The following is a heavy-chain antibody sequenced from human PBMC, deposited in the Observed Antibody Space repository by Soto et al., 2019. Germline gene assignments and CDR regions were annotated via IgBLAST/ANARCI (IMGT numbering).Heavy chain of an antibody. Sequence: EVQLVESGGGLVQPGGSLRLSCAASGFNFGNNWMHWVRQAPGKGLEWVSRMNSDGRTTNYADSVKGRFTVSRDNAKNTLYRQMNSLRAEDTAVYYCATAEVDYWGPGTLVTVSS. J-gene: IGHJ4*02. CDR2: MNSDGRTT. V-gene: IGHV3-74*01. CDR1: GFNFGNNW. CDR3: ATAEVDY.